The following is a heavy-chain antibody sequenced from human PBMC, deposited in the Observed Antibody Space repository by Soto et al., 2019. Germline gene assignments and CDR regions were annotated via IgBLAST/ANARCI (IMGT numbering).Heavy chain of an antibody. CDR3: AKPRSETSGWGADWFDP. CDR2: INNRGDST. CDR1: GFTFSSSA. Sequence: VQLVESGGGVVQPGRSLRLSCAASGFTFSSSAMTWVRQAPGKGPEWVSSINNRGDSTYYADSVKGRFTISRDFSKNTLYLQMNNLRAEDTAVYYWAKPRSETSGWGADWFDPWGQGTLVTVSS. D-gene: IGHD3-22*01. J-gene: IGHJ5*02. V-gene: IGHV3-23*04.